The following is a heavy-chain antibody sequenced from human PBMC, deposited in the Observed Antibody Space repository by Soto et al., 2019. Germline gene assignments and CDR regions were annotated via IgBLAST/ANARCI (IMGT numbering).Heavy chain of an antibody. V-gene: IGHV1-8*01. D-gene: IGHD6-6*01. CDR1: GYSFTSCD. CDR2: MNPNSGNT. Sequence: GASVKVSSKASGYSFTSCDINWARQATGQGLEWMGWMNPNSGNTGYAQKFQGRVTMTRNTSISTAYMELSSLRSEDTAVYYCARAYSSSLWYCYYVMDVWGHGTTVTVSS. J-gene: IGHJ6*02. CDR3: ARAYSSSLWYCYYVMDV.